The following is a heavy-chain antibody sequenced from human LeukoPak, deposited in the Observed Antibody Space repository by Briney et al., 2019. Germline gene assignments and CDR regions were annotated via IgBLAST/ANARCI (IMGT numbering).Heavy chain of an antibody. D-gene: IGHD2-2*02. J-gene: IGHJ4*02. V-gene: IGHV3-23*01. CDR3: VKGCSYTSCYTSDY. CDR1: GFTLSNYA. CDR2: ISGSGDTT. Sequence: QPGGSLRLSCVASGFTLSNYATTWVRQAPGKGLEWVSTISGSGDTTHYADSVKGRFTISRDNSRNTLYLQMNSLRVEDTAVYYCVKGCSYTSCYTSDYWGQGTLVTVSS.